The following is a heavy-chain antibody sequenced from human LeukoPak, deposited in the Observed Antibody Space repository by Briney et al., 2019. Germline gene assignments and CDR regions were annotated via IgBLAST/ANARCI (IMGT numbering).Heavy chain of an antibody. CDR2: IYTSGST. CDR3: ARQDFWSGYYSY. D-gene: IGHD3-3*01. J-gene: IGHJ4*02. Sequence: PSETLSLTCTVSGGSISSYYWSWIRQPPGKGLEWIGYIYTSGSTNYNPSLKSRVTISVDTSKNQFSLKLSSVTAADTAVYYCARQDFWSGYYSYRGQGTLVTVSS. V-gene: IGHV4-4*09. CDR1: GGSISSYY.